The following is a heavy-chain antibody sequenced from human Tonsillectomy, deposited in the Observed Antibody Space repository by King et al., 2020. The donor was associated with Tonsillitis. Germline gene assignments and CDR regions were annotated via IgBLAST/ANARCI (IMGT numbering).Heavy chain of an antibody. V-gene: IGHV4-34*01. CDR3: VWRAPGRAAMHNWFAH. CDR1: GGSFSAYY. CDR2: MNHSGNS. Sequence: VQLQLWGAGLLKPSETLSLTCVVYGGSFSAYYWSWIRQPPGKGLEWIGEMNHSGNSNYNPSLKSRATISVDTSEKQYSLKLSSVTVADTAVYYCVWRAPGRAAMHNWFAHWGQGTLVTVSS. D-gene: IGHD2-2*01. J-gene: IGHJ5*02.